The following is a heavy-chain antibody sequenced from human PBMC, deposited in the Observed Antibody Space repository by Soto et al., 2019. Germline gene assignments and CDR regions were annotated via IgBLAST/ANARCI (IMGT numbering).Heavy chain of an antibody. CDR1: GFTFSSYA. D-gene: IGHD5-18*01. J-gene: IGHJ4*02. CDR2: ISGSGGST. Sequence: PGGSLRLSCAASGFTFSSYAMSWVRQAPGKGLEWVSAISGSGGSTYYADSVKGRFTISRDNSKNTLYLQMNSLRAEDTAVYYCAKLLPPHTAYSYGPLVFYFDYWGQGTLVTVSS. V-gene: IGHV3-23*01. CDR3: AKLLPPHTAYSYGPLVFYFDY.